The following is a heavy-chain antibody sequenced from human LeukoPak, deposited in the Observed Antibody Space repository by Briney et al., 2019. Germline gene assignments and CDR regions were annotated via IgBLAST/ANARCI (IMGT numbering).Heavy chain of an antibody. CDR3: ARDLHYYVAMDV. CDR1: GVIVSRNF. D-gene: IGHD3-10*02. J-gene: IGHJ6*02. Sequence: PGGSVRLSCAASGVIVSRNFMSWVRQAPGKGLQWVAIMYAGGTTDYSDSVRGRSHISRDSSNNTLSLQINSLRAEDTALYYCARDLHYYVAMDVWGQGTTVTVSS. V-gene: IGHV3-53*01. CDR2: MYAGGTT.